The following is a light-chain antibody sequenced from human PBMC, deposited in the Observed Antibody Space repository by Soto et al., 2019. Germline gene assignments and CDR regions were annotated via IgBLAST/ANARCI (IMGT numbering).Light chain of an antibody. Sequence: EIVLTQSPSTLSLSPGERATLSCRASQSVSSNYLAWYQQKPGQAPRPLIYGASSRATGIPDRFSGSGAGTDFTLTISRLEPEDFAVYYCQQYHNWPPQYTFGQGTKLQIK. V-gene: IGKV3-20*01. J-gene: IGKJ2*01. CDR2: GAS. CDR3: QQYHNWPPQYT. CDR1: QSVSSNY.